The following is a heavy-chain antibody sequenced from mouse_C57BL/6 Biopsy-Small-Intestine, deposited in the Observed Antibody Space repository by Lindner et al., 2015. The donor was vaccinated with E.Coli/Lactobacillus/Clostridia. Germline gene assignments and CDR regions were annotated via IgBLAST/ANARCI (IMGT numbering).Heavy chain of an antibody. J-gene: IGHJ1*03. CDR1: GFTFSDFG. D-gene: IGHD1-1*01. CDR2: ISNLAYSI. CDR3: ARRLYNGSSYDWYFDV. V-gene: IGHV5-15*01. Sequence: VQLQESGGGLVQPGGSLKLSCAASGFTFSDFGMAWFRQAPRKGPEWVAFISNLAYSIYYADTVTGRFTISRENAKNTLYLEMSSLRSEDTAMYYCARRLYNGSSYDWYFDVWGTGTTVTVSS.